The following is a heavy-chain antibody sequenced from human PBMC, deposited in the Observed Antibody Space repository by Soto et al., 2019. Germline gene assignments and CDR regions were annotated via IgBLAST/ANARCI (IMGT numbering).Heavy chain of an antibody. Sequence: EVQLVESGGGLVQPGGSLRLSCAASGFSFSSSWMNWVRQAPGKGLEWVATIKYDGSEKYYVDFAKGRFTISRDNAENSLYLHMDSLRAEDTAVYYCVSSGVGRGVRDAYWGQGTLVTVSS. CDR3: VSSGVGRGVRDAY. V-gene: IGHV3-7*05. J-gene: IGHJ4*02. CDR1: GFSFSSSW. CDR2: IKYDGSEK. D-gene: IGHD3-10*01.